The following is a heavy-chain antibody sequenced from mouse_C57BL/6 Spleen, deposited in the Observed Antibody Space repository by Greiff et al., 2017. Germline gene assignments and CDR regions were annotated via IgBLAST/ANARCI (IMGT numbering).Heavy chain of an antibody. V-gene: IGHV1-54*01. CDR2: INPGSGGT. Sequence: VQLQQSGAELVRPRTSVKVSCKASGYAFTNYLIEWVKQRPGQGLEWIGVINPGSGGTNYNEKFKGKATLTADKSSSTAYMQLSSLTSEDSAVYFCARSTGDWYFDVWGTGTTVTVSS. D-gene: IGHD4-1*02. J-gene: IGHJ1*03. CDR3: ARSTGDWYFDV. CDR1: GYAFTNYL.